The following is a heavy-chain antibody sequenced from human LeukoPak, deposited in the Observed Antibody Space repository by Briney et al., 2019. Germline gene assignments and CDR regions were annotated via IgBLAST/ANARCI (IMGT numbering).Heavy chain of an antibody. CDR2: ISGSAGNT. CDR3: AKDSSSSNYYYGMDV. J-gene: IGHJ6*02. CDR1: GFTFSSYA. V-gene: IGHV3-23*01. Sequence: GGSLRLSCAASGFTFSSYAMSWVRQAPGKGLEWVSTISGSAGNTYYGDSVKGRFTISRDNSKNTLFLQMNSLRAADTAVYYCAKDSSSSNYYYGMDVWGQGTTVTVSS. D-gene: IGHD6-6*01.